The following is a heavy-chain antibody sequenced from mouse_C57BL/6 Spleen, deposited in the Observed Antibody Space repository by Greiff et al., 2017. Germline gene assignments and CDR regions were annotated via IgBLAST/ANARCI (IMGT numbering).Heavy chain of an antibody. D-gene: IGHD1-1*01. CDR3: ARDYGSRMDY. V-gene: IGHV1-82*01. J-gene: IGHJ4*01. Sequence: VQLQQSGPELVKPGASVKISCKASGYAFSSSWMNWVKQRPGKGLEWIGRIYPGDGDTNNNGKLKGKATLTADKSYSTAYMQLSSLASEDSAVYFCARDYGSRMDYWGQGTSVTVSS. CDR2: IYPGDGDT. CDR1: GYAFSSSW.